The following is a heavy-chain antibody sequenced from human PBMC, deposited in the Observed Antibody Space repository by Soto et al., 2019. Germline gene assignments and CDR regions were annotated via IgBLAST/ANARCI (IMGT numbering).Heavy chain of an antibody. J-gene: IGHJ2*01. CDR3: AKATSLYGPVYWYLDL. CDR2: ITPILGTA. Sequence: QVQLVQSGAEVKKPGSSVKVSCKASGGTFSSYASSWVRQAPGQGLEWLGGITPILGTANYAQKFQGRVTITADESTSTAYMELSSLRSEDTAVYYCAKATSLYGPVYWYLDLWGRGTLVTVSS. CDR1: GGTFSSYA. D-gene: IGHD2-2*02. V-gene: IGHV1-69*11.